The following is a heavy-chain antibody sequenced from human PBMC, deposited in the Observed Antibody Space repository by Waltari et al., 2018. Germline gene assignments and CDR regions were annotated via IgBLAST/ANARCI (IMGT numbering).Heavy chain of an antibody. J-gene: IGHJ4*02. CDR2: ISGSGGGT. Sequence: RQAPGKVVEWVSVISGSGGGTEYADSVKGRFTISRDNFNKMVDLEMSNLRVDDTGVYYCAKSLPYYYDRSDPPIDYWGQGTLVTFSS. CDR3: AKSLPYYYDRSDPPIDY. V-gene: IGHV3-23*01. D-gene: IGHD3-22*01.